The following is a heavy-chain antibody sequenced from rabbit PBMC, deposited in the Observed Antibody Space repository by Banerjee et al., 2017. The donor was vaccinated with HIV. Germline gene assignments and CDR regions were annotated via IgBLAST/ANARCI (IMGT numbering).Heavy chain of an antibody. CDR2: IYAGKGSI. V-gene: IGHV1S45*01. CDR1: GFDFSSHYM. D-gene: IGHD6-1*01. CDR3: ARGAGGAGSGYDL. Sequence: QEQLKETGGGLVQPGGSLTLSCKASGFDFSSHYMSWVRQAPGKGLEWIGIIYAGKGSIDYASWVHGRFTISKTSSTTVTLQMTSLTAADTATHFCARGAGGAGSGYDLWGPGTLVTDS. J-gene: IGHJ6*01.